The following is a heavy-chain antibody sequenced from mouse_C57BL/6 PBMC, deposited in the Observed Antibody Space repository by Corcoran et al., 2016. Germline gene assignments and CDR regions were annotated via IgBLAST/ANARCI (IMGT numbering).Heavy chain of an antibody. D-gene: IGHD3-1*01. V-gene: IGHV1-26*01. CDR3: ARSGAKLRTWFAY. Sequence: EVQLQQSGPELVKPGASVKISCKASGYTFTDYYMNWVKQSHGKSLEWIGDINPNNGGTIYNQKFKGKATLTVDKSSSTAYMELRSLTSEDTAVYYCARSGAKLRTWFAYWGQGTLVTVSA. CDR2: INPNNGGT. J-gene: IGHJ3*01. CDR1: GYTFTDYY.